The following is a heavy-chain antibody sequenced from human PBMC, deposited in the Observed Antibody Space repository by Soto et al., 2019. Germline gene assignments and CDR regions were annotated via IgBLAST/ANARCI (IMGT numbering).Heavy chain of an antibody. CDR2: IWYDGSNT. Sequence: QVQLVESGGGVVQPGRSLRLSCAASGFSFSTYGMHWVRQAPGKGLEWVAVIWYDGSNTYYADSVKGRFTISRDNSKNTLYLQMHSLRAEETAVYYCVRFLGGSWMGNFDFWGRGTLVTVSS. CDR1: GFSFSTYG. CDR3: VRFLGGSWMGNFDF. V-gene: IGHV3-33*01. D-gene: IGHD6-13*01. J-gene: IGHJ2*01.